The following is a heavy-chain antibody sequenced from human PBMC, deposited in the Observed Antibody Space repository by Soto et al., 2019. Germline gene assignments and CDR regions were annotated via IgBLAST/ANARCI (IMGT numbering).Heavy chain of an antibody. CDR3: ARTAAAGKYYYGMDV. CDR2: IYPGDSDT. V-gene: IGHV5-51*01. D-gene: IGHD6-13*01. Sequence: EVQLVQSGAEVKKPGESLKISCKGSGYSFTSYWIGWVRQMPGKGLELMGIIYPGDSDTRYSPSFQGQVTISADKSISTAYLQWSSLKASDTAMYYCARTAAAGKYYYGMDVWGQWTTVTVSS. CDR1: GYSFTSYW. J-gene: IGHJ6*02.